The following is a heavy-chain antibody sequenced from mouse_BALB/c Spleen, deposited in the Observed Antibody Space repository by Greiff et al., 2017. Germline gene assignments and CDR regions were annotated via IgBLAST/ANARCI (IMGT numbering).Heavy chain of an antibody. Sequence: DVHLVESGGGLVKPGGSLKLSCAASGFTFSSYAMSWVRQTPEKRLEWVASISSGGSTYSPDSVKGRFTISRDNARNILYLQMSSLRSEDPAMYYCARGEDGYYPSYWYFDVWGAGTTVTVSS. CDR3: ARGEDGYYPSYWYFDV. CDR2: ISSGGST. J-gene: IGHJ1*01. CDR1: GFTFSSYA. D-gene: IGHD2-3*01. V-gene: IGHV5-6-5*01.